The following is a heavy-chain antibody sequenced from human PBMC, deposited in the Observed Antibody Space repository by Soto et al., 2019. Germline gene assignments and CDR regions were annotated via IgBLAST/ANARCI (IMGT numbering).Heavy chain of an antibody. CDR1: GGSFSGYY. CDR3: ARGFTTGYYYYYMDV. CDR2: INHSGST. V-gene: IGHV4-34*01. D-gene: IGHD3-22*01. J-gene: IGHJ6*03. Sequence: SETLSLTCAVYGGSFSGYYWSWIRQPPGKGLEWIGEINHSGSTNYNPSLKSRVTISVDTSKNQFSLKLSSVTAADTAVYYRARGFTTGYYYYYMDVWGKGTTVTVSS.